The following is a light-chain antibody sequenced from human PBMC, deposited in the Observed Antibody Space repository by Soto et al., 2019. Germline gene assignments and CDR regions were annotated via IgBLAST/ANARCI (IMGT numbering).Light chain of an antibody. CDR3: CSYAGSYPWV. CDR1: SNDVGGYNY. Sequence: QSALTQPRSVSGSPGQSVTISCTGTSNDVGGYNYVSWYQQHPGKVPKLMIYDVTKRPSGVPDRFSGSKSGNTASLSISGLQAEDEADYYCCSYAGSYPWVFGGGTKVTVL. V-gene: IGLV2-11*01. J-gene: IGLJ3*02. CDR2: DVT.